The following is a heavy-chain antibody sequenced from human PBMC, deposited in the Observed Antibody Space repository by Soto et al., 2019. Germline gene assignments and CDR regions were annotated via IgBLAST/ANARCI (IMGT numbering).Heavy chain of an antibody. J-gene: IGHJ6*02. Sequence: SETLSLTCAVYGGSFSGYYWSWIRQPPGKGLEWIGEINHSGSTNYNPSLKSRVTISADTSKNQFSLKLSSVTAADTAVYYCARGNGYCSSTSCTQYYYYGMDVWGQGTTVTVSS. V-gene: IGHV4-34*01. CDR1: GGSFSGYY. D-gene: IGHD2-2*03. CDR2: INHSGST. CDR3: ARGNGYCSSTSCTQYYYYGMDV.